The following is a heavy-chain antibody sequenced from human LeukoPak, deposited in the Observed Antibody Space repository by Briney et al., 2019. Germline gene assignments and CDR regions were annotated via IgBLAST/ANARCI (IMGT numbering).Heavy chain of an antibody. Sequence: SETLSLTCTVSGGSISSSSYYWGWIRQPPGKGLEWIGSIYYSGSTYYNPSLKSRVTISVDTSKNQFSLKLSSVTAADTAVYYCARDRKWLVREVDYWGQGTLVTVSS. CDR1: GGSISSSSYY. CDR2: IYYSGST. D-gene: IGHD6-19*01. V-gene: IGHV4-39*02. CDR3: ARDRKWLVREVDY. J-gene: IGHJ4*02.